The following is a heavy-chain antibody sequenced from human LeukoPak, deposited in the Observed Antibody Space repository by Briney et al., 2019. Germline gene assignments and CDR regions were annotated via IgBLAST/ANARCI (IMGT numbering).Heavy chain of an antibody. CDR1: GFTFSNAW. CDR3: TTARIPYDSSGYYYPLGDY. Sequence: GGSLRLSCAASGFTFSNAWMSWVRQAPGKGLEWVGRIKSKTDGGTTDYAAPVKGRFTISRDDSKNTLYLQMNSLKTEDTAVYYCTTARIPYDSSGYYYPLGDYWGQGTLVTVSS. V-gene: IGHV3-15*01. D-gene: IGHD3-22*01. J-gene: IGHJ4*02. CDR2: IKSKTDGGTT.